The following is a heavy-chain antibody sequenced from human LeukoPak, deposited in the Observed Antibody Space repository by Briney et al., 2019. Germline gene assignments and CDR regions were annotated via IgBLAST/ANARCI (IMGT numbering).Heavy chain of an antibody. CDR1: GGTFISYA. CDR3: ARPLYYDSTGYHQYYFDH. D-gene: IGHD3-22*01. CDR2: ISAYNGNT. J-gene: IGHJ4*02. Sequence: ASVKVSCKASGGTFISYAISWVRQAPGQGLEWMGWISAYNGNTNYAQNLQGRVTMTTETSTSTAYMNLRSLRSDDTAVYYCARPLYYDSTGYHQYYFDHWGQGTLVTVSS. V-gene: IGHV1-18*01.